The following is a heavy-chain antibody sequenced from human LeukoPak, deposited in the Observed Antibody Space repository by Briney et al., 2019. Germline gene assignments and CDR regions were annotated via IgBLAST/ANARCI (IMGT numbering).Heavy chain of an antibody. CDR1: GFSFTTYW. Sequence: GGSLRLSCAASGFSFTTYWMGWVRQAPGKGLEWVANINQDESSQYYVDAVRGRFTISRDNSKNTLYLQMNSLRAEDTAVYYCAKDEGWFDPWGQGTLVTVSS. CDR3: AKDEGWFDP. J-gene: IGHJ5*02. CDR2: INQDESSQ. V-gene: IGHV3-7*01.